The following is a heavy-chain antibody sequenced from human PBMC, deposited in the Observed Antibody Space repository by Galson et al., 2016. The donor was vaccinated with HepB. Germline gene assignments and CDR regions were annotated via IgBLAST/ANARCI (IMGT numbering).Heavy chain of an antibody. CDR1: GGIFNNHS. V-gene: IGHV1-69*06. CDR3: ASIPPIRDCTGTSCYDYGMDV. J-gene: IGHJ6*02. D-gene: IGHD2-2*01. Sequence: SVKVSCKASGGIFNNHSINWVRQAPGQGLEWMGGILPIFFTPNYAQKFQDRVTMTEDTSTDTAYMELSSLRSEDTAVYYCASIPPIRDCTGTSCYDYGMDVWGQGTTVTVSS. CDR2: ILPIFFTP.